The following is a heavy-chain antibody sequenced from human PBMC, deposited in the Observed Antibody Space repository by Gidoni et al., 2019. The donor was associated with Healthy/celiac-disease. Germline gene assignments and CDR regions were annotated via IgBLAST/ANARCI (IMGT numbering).Heavy chain of an antibody. Sequence: QVQLQASGPGLVNPSETLSLTCTVSCCSISSYYWSWIRQPAGKGLEWIGRIYTSGSTNYNPSLKSRVTMSVDTSKNKFSLKLSAVTAADTAVYYCARAQWVVVAATGEYFDLWGRGTLVTVSS. V-gene: IGHV4-4*07. D-gene: IGHD2-15*01. CDR2: IYTSGST. J-gene: IGHJ2*01. CDR1: CCSISSYY. CDR3: ARAQWVVVAATGEYFDL.